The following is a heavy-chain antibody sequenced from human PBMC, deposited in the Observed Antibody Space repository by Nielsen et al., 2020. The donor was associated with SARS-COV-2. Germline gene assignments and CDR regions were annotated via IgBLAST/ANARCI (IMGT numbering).Heavy chain of an antibody. J-gene: IGHJ4*02. V-gene: IGHV3-64*04. CDR2: ISSNGGST. CDR3: ARAFSSSSLLLFDY. D-gene: IGHD6-6*01. Sequence: WIRQPPGKGLEYVSAISSNGGSTYYADSVKGRFTISRDNSKNTLYLQMNSLRAEDTAVYYCARAFSSSSLLLFDYWGQGTLVTVSS.